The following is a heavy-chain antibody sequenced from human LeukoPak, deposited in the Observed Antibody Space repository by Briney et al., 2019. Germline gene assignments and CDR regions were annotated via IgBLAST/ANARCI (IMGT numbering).Heavy chain of an antibody. CDR3: ARDPTLERFLEWHYYGMDV. CDR2: ISSSSSYI. CDR1: GFTFSSYS. D-gene: IGHD3-3*01. J-gene: IGHJ6*02. V-gene: IGHV3-21*01. Sequence: GGPLRLSCAASGFTFSSYSMNWVRQAPGKGLEWVSSISSSSSYIYYADSVKGRFTISRDNAKNSLYLQMNSLRAEDTAVYYCARDPTLERFLEWHYYGMDVWGQGTTVTVSS.